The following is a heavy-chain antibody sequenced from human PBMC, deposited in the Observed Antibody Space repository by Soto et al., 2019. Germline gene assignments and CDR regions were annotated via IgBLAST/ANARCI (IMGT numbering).Heavy chain of an antibody. CDR1: GFTFSSYG. D-gene: IGHD6-13*01. V-gene: IGHV3-23*01. CDR2: ISGSGGST. Sequence: EVQLLESGGGLVQPGGSLRLSCAASGFTFSSYGMSWVRQAPGKGLEWVSGISGSGGSTYYADSVKGRFTISRDNPKNTLYLQMNSLRAEDTAVYYCAKEGGYSSSRGHFDYWGQGTLVTVSS. CDR3: AKEGGYSSSRGHFDY. J-gene: IGHJ4*02.